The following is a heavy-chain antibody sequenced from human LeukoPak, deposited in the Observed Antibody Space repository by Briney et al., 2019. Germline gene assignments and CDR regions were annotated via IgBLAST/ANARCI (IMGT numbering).Heavy chain of an antibody. CDR1: GFTVNRDY. CDR2: VYTDGRT. D-gene: IGHD1-1*01. Sequence: GGSLRLSCAASGFTVNRDYMSWVRQSPGKGLKWVSVVYTDGRTFYADSVKGRFTISRDDSKNTVFLQMNSLRAEDTAIYFCTRGSPTVSAGYNWGRGTVVTVSS. V-gene: IGHV3-53*01. J-gene: IGHJ4*02. CDR3: TRGSPTVSAGYN.